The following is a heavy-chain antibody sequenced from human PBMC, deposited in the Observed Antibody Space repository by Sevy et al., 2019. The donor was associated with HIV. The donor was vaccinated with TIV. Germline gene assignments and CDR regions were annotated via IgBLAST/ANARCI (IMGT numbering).Heavy chain of an antibody. D-gene: IGHD3-10*01. CDR3: ARLPTYYYGSGPRYYYGMDV. CDR1: GGTFSSYA. V-gene: IGHV1-69*13. Sequence: ASVKVSCKASGGTFSSYAISWVRQAPGQGLEWMGGIIPIFDTANYAQKFQGRVTITADESTSTAYMELSSLGSEDTAGYYWARLPTYYYGSGPRYYYGMDVWGQGTTVTVSS. J-gene: IGHJ6*02. CDR2: IIPIFDTA.